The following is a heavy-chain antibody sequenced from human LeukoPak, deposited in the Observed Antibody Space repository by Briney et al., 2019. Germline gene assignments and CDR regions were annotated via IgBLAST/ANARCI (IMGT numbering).Heavy chain of an antibody. CDR1: GYSFTSYW. V-gene: IGHV5-51*01. CDR3: ATPSYSSSWSGALDY. J-gene: IGHJ4*02. Sequence: GESLKISCKGSGYSFTSYWIGWVRQMPGKGLEWMGIIYPGDSDTRYSPSFQGQVTIPADKSTSTAYLQWSSLKASDTAMYYCATPSYSSSWSGALDYWGQGTLVTVSS. D-gene: IGHD6-13*01. CDR2: IYPGDSDT.